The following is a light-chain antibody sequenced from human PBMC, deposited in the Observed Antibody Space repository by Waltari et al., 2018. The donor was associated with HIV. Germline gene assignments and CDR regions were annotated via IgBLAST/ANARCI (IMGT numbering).Light chain of an antibody. J-gene: IGLJ2*01. CDR1: SSSFGNNY. V-gene: IGLV1-51*01. CDR3: GTWDNSLSAGF. CDR2: GNN. Sequence: QSVLTQPPSVSAPPGQKVTISCSGSSSSFGNNYVSWYQQVPVTAPKLLIYGNNRRPSGIPDRFSGSKSGTSATLAITGLQTGDEADYYCGTWDNSLSAGFFGGGTKLTVL.